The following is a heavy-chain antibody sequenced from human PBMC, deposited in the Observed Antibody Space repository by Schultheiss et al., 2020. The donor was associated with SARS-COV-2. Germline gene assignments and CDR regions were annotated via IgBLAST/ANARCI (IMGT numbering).Heavy chain of an antibody. CDR1: GFTFSSYA. Sequence: GGSLRLSCAASGFTFSSYAMHWVRQAPGKGLEWVSYISSSSSYTNYADSVKGRFTISRDNSKNTLYLQMNSLRAEDTAIYYCAKELEYDFWSGYASGPFDYWGQGTLVTVSS. V-gene: IGHV3-21*05. CDR3: AKELEYDFWSGYASGPFDY. CDR2: ISSSSSYT. D-gene: IGHD3-3*01. J-gene: IGHJ4*02.